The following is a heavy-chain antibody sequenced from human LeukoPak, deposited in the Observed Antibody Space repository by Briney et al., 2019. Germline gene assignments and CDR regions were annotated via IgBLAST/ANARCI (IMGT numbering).Heavy chain of an antibody. CDR2: ISSSSSYI. CDR3: ARDITMVRGVVS. Sequence: GGSLRLSCAASGFTFSSYSMNWVRQAPGKGLEWVSSISSSSSYIYYADSVKGRFTISRDNAKNSLYLQMNSLRAEDTAVYYCARDITMVRGVVSWGQGTLVTVSS. CDR1: GFTFSSYS. D-gene: IGHD3-10*01. V-gene: IGHV3-21*01. J-gene: IGHJ4*02.